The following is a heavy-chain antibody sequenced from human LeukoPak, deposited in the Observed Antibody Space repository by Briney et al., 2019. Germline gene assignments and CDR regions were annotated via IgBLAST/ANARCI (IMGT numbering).Heavy chain of an antibody. Sequence: SETLSLTCTVSGGSISSYYWGWIRQPPGKGLEWIGSIYYSGSTYYNPSLKSRVTISVDTSKNQFSLKLSSVTAADTAVYYCARDRISGSYSDYWGQGTLVTVSS. V-gene: IGHV4-39*07. J-gene: IGHJ4*02. CDR1: GGSISSYY. D-gene: IGHD1-26*01. CDR2: IYYSGST. CDR3: ARDRISGSYSDY.